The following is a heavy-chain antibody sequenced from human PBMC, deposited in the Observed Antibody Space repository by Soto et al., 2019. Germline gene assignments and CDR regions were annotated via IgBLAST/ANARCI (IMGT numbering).Heavy chain of an antibody. J-gene: IGHJ6*03. CDR1: GGSISSYY. CDR2: IYYSGST. CDR3: ARTPGDYSKYYYYYMDV. Sequence: SETLSLTCTVSGGSISSYYWSWIRQPPGKGLEWIGYIYYSGSTNYNPSLKSRVTISVDTSKNQFSLKLSSVTAADTAVYYCARTPGDYSKYYYYYMDVWGKGTTVTVSS. V-gene: IGHV4-59*01. D-gene: IGHD4-4*01.